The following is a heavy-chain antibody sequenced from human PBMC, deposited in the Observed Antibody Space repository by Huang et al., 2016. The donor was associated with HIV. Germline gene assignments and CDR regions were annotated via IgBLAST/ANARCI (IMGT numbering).Heavy chain of an antibody. CDR3: ARVREMATSYDAFDV. CDR1: GNTISNYV. V-gene: IGHV1-69*18. CDR2: CIPILGAP. J-gene: IGHJ3*01. Sequence: QVQLVQSGAEVKKPGSSVKVSCKSSGNTISNYVNNWVRPAPGQALEWMGSCIPILGAPLYAQKFQGRVIISADESTNTAYMDLTSLTFEDTAVYFCARVREMATSYDAFDVWGQGTMVTVSS. D-gene: IGHD5-12*01.